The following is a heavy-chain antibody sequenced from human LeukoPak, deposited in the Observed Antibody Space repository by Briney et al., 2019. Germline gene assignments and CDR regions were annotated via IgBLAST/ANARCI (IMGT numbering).Heavy chain of an antibody. V-gene: IGHV1-8*01. J-gene: IGHJ4*02. CDR3: ARIKAGSYTGGLCYYFDY. CDR2: MDPNSDYR. Sequence: ASVKVSCKASGYTFNSYHINWVRQAPGQGLEWMGWMDPNSDYRGYGKKFQGRVIMTRNTSISTAYMELNRLKSEDTAVYYCARIKAGSYTGGLCYYFDYWGQGTLVAVSP. D-gene: IGHD2-8*02. CDR1: GYTFNSYH.